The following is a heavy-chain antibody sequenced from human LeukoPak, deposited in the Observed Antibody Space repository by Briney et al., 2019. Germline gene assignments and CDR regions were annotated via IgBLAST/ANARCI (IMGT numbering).Heavy chain of an antibody. D-gene: IGHD3-10*01. CDR3: ARSFGEFYYYMDV. CDR1: GGSISSGGYY. CDR2: IYHSGST. Sequence: PSETLSLTCTVSGGSISSGGYYWSWIRQPPGKGLEWIGYIYHSGSTYYNPSLKSRVTISVDRSKNQFSLKLSSVTAADTAVYYCARSFGEFYYYMDVWGKGTTVTVSS. V-gene: IGHV4-30-2*01. J-gene: IGHJ6*03.